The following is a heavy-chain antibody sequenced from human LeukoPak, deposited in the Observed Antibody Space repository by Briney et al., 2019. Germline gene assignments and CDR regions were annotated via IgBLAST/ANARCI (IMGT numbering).Heavy chain of an antibody. CDR3: ARYYDILTGYQG. CDR2: MNPNSGNT. J-gene: IGHJ4*02. Sequence: ASVKVSCKASGYTFTSYDINWVLQATGQGLEWMGWMNPNSGNTGYAQKFQGRVTMTRNTSISTAYMELSSLRSEDTAVYYCARYYDILTGYQGWGQGTLVTVSS. V-gene: IGHV1-8*01. CDR1: GYTFTSYD. D-gene: IGHD3-9*01.